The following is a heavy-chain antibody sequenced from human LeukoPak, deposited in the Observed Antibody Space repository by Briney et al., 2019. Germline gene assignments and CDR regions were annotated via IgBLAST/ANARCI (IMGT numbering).Heavy chain of an antibody. V-gene: IGHV3-7*01. J-gene: IGHJ4*02. CDR3: TRDPNSSGDY. Sequence: GGSLRLSCAASGFTFSSYAMSWVRQAPGKGLEWVAHINPDGRENFYVDSVKGRFTISRDNTKNTLSLQMNSLRADDTAMYYCTRDPNSSGDYWGQGTLVTVSS. CDR2: INPDGREN. D-gene: IGHD6-19*01. CDR1: GFTFSSYA.